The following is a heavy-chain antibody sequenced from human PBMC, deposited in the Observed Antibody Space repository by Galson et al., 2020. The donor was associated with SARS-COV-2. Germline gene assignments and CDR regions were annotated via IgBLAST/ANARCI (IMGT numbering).Heavy chain of an antibody. V-gene: IGHV3-30*03. CDR3: ARWIYDAYDI. CDR2: ISHDGTNK. CDR1: GLTFRHYG. Sequence: GGSLRLSCAASGLTFRHYGMHWVRQAPGRGLERVADISHDGTNKYYADSVRGRFTMSRDNSKNTVFLQMNSLTTEDTAVYFCARWIYDAYDIWGQGTMVTVSS. J-gene: IGHJ3*02. D-gene: IGHD5-12*01.